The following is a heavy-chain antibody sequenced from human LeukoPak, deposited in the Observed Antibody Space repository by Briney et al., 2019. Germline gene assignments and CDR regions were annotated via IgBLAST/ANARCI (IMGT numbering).Heavy chain of an antibody. CDR3: ARGPNKSDGGNSGSAWFDP. J-gene: IGHJ5*02. V-gene: IGHV1-8*01. D-gene: IGHD4-23*01. Sequence: GASAKVSCKASGYTFTTYDISWVRQATGQGLEWMGWMNPNSGNTGYAQKFQGRVTMTRNTSISTAYMELSSLRSEDTAVYYCARGPNKSDGGNSGSAWFDPWGQGTLVTVSS. CDR1: GYTFTTYD. CDR2: MNPNSGNT.